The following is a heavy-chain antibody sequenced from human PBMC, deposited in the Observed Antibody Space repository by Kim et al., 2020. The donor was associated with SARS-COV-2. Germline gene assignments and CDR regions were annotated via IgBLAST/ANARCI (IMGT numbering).Heavy chain of an antibody. CDR1: GFTFSSYA. CDR2: ISYDGSNK. J-gene: IGHJ6*02. V-gene: IGHV3-30*04. D-gene: IGHD3-10*01. CDR3: AREDYGSGSYYNRYYYGMDV. Sequence: GGSLRLSCAASGFTFSSYAMHWVRQAPGKGLEWVAVISYDGSNKYYADSVKGRFTISRDNSKNTLYLQMNSLRAEDTAVYYCAREDYGSGSYYNRYYYGMDVWGQGTTVTVSS.